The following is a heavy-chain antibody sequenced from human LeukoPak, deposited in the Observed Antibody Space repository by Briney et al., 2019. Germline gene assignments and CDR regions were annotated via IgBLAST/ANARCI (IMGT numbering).Heavy chain of an antibody. D-gene: IGHD6-13*01. CDR2: IYHSGST. J-gene: IGHJ4*02. CDR3: ARGIAAAGSRHALDY. CDR1: GYSISSGYY. Sequence: SETLSLTCAVSGYSISSGYYWGWIRQPPGKGLEWIGSIYHSGSTYYNPSLKSRVTISVDTSKNQFSLKLSSVTAADTAVYYWARGIAAAGSRHALDYWGQGTLVTVSS. V-gene: IGHV4-38-2*01.